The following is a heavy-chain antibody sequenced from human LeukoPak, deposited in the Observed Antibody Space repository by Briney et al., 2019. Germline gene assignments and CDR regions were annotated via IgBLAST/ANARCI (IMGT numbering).Heavy chain of an antibody. CDR2: FDPEDDET. CDR3: ATVPRTYYYDSSGFNDAFDI. CDR1: GYRLSELS. V-gene: IGHV1-24*01. Sequence: ASVKVSCKVSGYRLSELSMHWVRQAPGKGLEWMGGFDPEDDETVYAQKFQGRVTMTEDTSTDTAYMKPSSLRSEDTAVYYCATVPRTYYYDSSGFNDAFDIWGQGTMVTVSS. J-gene: IGHJ3*02. D-gene: IGHD3-22*01.